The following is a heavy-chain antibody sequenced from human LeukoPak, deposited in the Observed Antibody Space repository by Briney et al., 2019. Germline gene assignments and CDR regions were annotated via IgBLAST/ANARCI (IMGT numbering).Heavy chain of an antibody. CDR2: TSSSSSYI. J-gene: IGHJ6*02. V-gene: IGHV3-21*01. Sequence: PGGSLRLSCAASGFTFSSYSMNWVRQAPGKGLEWVSSTSSSSSYIYYADSVKGRFTISRDNAKNSLYLQMNSLRAEDTAVYYCARDNSVDILTGYYVQYYYGMDVWGQGTTVTVSS. CDR3: ARDNSVDILTGYYVQYYYGMDV. D-gene: IGHD3-9*01. CDR1: GFTFSSYS.